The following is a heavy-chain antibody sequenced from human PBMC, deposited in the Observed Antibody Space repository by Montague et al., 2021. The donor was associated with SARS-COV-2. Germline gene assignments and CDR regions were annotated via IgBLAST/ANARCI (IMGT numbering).Heavy chain of an antibody. V-gene: IGHV4-38-2*02. CDR1: GYSISSGYY. CDR2: TYHSGST. Sequence: SETLSLTCTVSGYSISSGYYWGWIRQPPGKGLEWIGSTYHSGSTYYNPSLKSRVTISVDTSKNQFSLKLSSVTAADTAVYYCARGVRYYDFWSGRAQTSPDYWGQGTLVTVSS. CDR3: ARGVRYYDFWSGRAQTSPDY. D-gene: IGHD3-3*01. J-gene: IGHJ4*02.